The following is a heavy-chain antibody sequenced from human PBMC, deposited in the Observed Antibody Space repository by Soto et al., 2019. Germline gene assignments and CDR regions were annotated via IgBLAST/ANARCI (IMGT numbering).Heavy chain of an antibody. CDR3: AKIAAAGTPSWFDP. D-gene: IGHD6-13*01. V-gene: IGHV1-18*01. J-gene: IGHJ5*02. CDR1: GYTFTSYG. Sequence: GASVKVSCKASGYTFTSYGISWVRQAPGQGLGWMGWISAYNGNTNYAQKLQGRVTMTTDTSTSTAYMELRSLRSDDTAVYYCAKIAAAGTPSWFDPWGQGTLVTVSS. CDR2: ISAYNGNT.